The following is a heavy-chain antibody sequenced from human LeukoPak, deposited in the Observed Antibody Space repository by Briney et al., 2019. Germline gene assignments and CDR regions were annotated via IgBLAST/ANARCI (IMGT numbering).Heavy chain of an antibody. CDR2: ISSSSSYI. V-gene: IGHV3-21*01. CDR1: GFTFSSYS. D-gene: IGHD4-17*01. J-gene: IGHJ4*02. Sequence: GGSLRLSCAASGFTFSSYSMNWVRQAPGKGLEWVSSISSSSSYIYYADSVKGRFTISRDNAKKSLYLQMNSLRADDTAVFYCARLGKMSTVITHSDYWGQGTLVTVSS. CDR3: ARLGKMSTVITHSDY.